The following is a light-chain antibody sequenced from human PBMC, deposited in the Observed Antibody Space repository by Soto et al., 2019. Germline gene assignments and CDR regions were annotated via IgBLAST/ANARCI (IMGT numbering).Light chain of an antibody. J-gene: IGKJ3*01. CDR2: DAS. Sequence: EIVLTQSPATLSLSPGERATLSCGASQSVSSSYLDWYQQKPGLAPRLLIYDASSRATGIPERFSGSGSVTDFTLTISRLEPEDFAVYYCQQYGSSPFTFGPGTKVDIK. CDR1: QSVSSSY. V-gene: IGKV3D-20*01. CDR3: QQYGSSPFT.